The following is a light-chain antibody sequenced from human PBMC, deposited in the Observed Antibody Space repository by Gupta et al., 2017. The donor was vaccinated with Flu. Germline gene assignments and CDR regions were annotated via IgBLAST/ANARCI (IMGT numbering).Light chain of an antibody. CDR1: QSVSSN. Sequence: EIVMSQSPATLSVSPGERATLSCRASQSVSSNLAWYQQKPGQAPRRLIYGTSTRATSIPARFSGSGSGTEFTLTISSLQSEDFAVYYCQQNNNWPPITFGQGTRLEIK. J-gene: IGKJ5*01. V-gene: IGKV3-15*01. CDR3: QQNNNWPPIT. CDR2: GTS.